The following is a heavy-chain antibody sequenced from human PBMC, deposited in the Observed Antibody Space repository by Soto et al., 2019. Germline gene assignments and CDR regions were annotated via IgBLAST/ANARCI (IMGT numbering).Heavy chain of an antibody. V-gene: IGHV1-18*01. CDR2: ISAYNGNT. Sequence: QVQLVQSGAEVKKPGASVKVSCKASGYTFTSYGISWVRQAPGQGLEWMGWISAYNGNTNYAQKPQGRLTMTTDTSTSTAYMELRSLRSDDTAVYYCARVYSNYYYYYGMDVWGQGTTVTVSS. D-gene: IGHD4-4*01. J-gene: IGHJ6*02. CDR3: ARVYSNYYYYYGMDV. CDR1: GYTFTSYG.